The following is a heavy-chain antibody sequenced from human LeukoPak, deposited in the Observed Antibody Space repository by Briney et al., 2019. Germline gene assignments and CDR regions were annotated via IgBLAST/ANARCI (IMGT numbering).Heavy chain of an antibody. CDR3: ATDLYCGGDCYHQPGI. J-gene: IGHJ3*02. D-gene: IGHD2-21*02. CDR2: ISSSGSTI. Sequence: GGSLRLSCAASGFTFSSYSMNWARQAPGKGLEWVSYISSSGSTIYYADSVKGRFTISRDNAKNSLYLQMNSLRAEDTAVYYCATDLYCGGDCYHQPGIWGQGTMVTVSS. V-gene: IGHV3-48*04. CDR1: GFTFSSYS.